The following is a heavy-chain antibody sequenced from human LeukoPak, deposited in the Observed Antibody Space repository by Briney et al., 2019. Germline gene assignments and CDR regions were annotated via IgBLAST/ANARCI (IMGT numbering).Heavy chain of an antibody. CDR1: GFTFSTYS. D-gene: IGHD1-26*01. J-gene: IGHJ5*02. CDR3: TRTVYSTTWERWFDP. V-gene: IGHV3-48*04. Sequence: GGSLRLSCAASGFTFSTYSMNRVRQAPGKGLEWVSYISNTGSPIYYADSVKGRFSISRDNARNSLYLQMNSLRVEDTAVYYCTRTVYSTTWERWFDPWGQGTLVTVSS. CDR2: ISNTGSPI.